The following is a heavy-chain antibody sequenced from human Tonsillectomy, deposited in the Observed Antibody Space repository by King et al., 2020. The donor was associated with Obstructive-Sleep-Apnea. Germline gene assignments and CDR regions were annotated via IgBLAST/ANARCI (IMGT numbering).Heavy chain of an antibody. CDR2: MNPNSGNT. J-gene: IGHJ4*02. CDR3: ARGLEWEGCVDY. CDR1: GYTFTSYD. Sequence: VQLVESGAEVKKPGASVKVSCTASGYTFTSYDINWVRQATGQGLEWMGWMNPNSGNTGYAQKFQGRVTMTRNTSISTAYMELSSLRSEDTAVYYCARGLEWEGCVDYWGQGTLVTVSS. D-gene: IGHD1-26*01. V-gene: IGHV1-8*01.